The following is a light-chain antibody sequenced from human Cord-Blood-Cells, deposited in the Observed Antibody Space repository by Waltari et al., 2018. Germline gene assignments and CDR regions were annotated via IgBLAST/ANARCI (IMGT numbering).Light chain of an antibody. CDR3: QQYYSTPLT. J-gene: IGKJ1*01. Sequence: DIVMTQSPDSLAVSLGERATINCKSSQSVLYSSNNKNYLAWYQQKPGQPTKLLIYWASTRESGVPTRFSGSGSGTDFTLTISSLQAEDVAVYYCQQYYSTPLTFGQGTKVEIK. CDR1: QSVLYSSNNKNY. V-gene: IGKV4-1*01. CDR2: WAS.